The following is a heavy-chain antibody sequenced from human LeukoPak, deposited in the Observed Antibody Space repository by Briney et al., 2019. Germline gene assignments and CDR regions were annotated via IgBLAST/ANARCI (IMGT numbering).Heavy chain of an antibody. Sequence: PSETLSLTCAVYGGSFSGYYWSWIRQPPGKGLEWIGEINHSGSTNYNPSLKSRVTISVDTSKNQFSLKLSSVTAADTAVYYCAPLRGGYTFHAFDIWGQGTMVTVSS. CDR2: INHSGST. J-gene: IGHJ3*02. D-gene: IGHD5-24*01. CDR3: APLRGGYTFHAFDI. CDR1: GGSFSGYY. V-gene: IGHV4-34*01.